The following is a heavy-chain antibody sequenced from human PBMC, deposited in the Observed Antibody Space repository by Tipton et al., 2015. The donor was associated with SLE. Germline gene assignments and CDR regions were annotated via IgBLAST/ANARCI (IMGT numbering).Heavy chain of an antibody. CDR2: IYHSGST. J-gene: IGHJ4*02. CDR3: ARDRITIFVV. D-gene: IGHD3-3*01. Sequence: TLSLTCAVSGYSISSGYYWGWIRQPPGKGLEWIGSIYHSGSTYYNPSLKSRVTISVDTSKNQFSLKLSSVTAADTAVYYCARDRITIFVVWGQGTLVTVSS. CDR1: GYSISSGYY. V-gene: IGHV4-38-2*02.